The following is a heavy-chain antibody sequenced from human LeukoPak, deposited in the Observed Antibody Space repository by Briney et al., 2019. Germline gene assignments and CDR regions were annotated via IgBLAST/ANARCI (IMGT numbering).Heavy chain of an antibody. CDR2: INHSGST. J-gene: IGHJ5*02. D-gene: IGHD3-10*01. Sequence: PPETLSLTCAVYGGSFSGYYWSWIRQPPGKGLEWIGEINHSGSTNYNPSLKSRVTISVDTSKNQFSLKLSSVTAADTAVYYCARLKAYYGSGSYYPLGDWFDPWGQGTLVTVSS. CDR1: GGSFSGYY. CDR3: ARLKAYYGSGSYYPLGDWFDP. V-gene: IGHV4-34*01.